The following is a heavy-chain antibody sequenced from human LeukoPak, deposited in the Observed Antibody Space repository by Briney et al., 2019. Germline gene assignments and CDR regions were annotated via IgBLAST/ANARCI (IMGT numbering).Heavy chain of an antibody. V-gene: IGHV1-18*01. J-gene: IGHJ4*02. Sequence: GASVKVSCKASGYTFTSYGISWVRQAPGQGLEWMGRISAYNGNTNYAQKLQGRVTMTTDTSTSTAYMELRSLRSDDTAVYYCARLKFYDNNGYYFDYWGQGTLVTVSP. D-gene: IGHD3-22*01. CDR3: ARLKFYDNNGYYFDY. CDR1: GYTFTSYG. CDR2: ISAYNGNT.